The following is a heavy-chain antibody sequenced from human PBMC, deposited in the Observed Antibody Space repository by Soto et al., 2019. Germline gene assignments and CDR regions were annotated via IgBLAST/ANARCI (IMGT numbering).Heavy chain of an antibody. J-gene: IGHJ4*02. V-gene: IGHV3-7*03. CDR3: TTGGKYSSSSLDY. CDR2: IKQDGSEK. CDR1: GFTFSSYW. D-gene: IGHD6-6*01. Sequence: GGSLRLSCAASGFTFSSYWMSWVRQAPGKGLEWVANIKQDGSEKYYVDSVKGRFTISRDNAKNSLYLQMNSLKTEDTAVYYCTTGGKYSSSSLDYWGQGTLVTVSS.